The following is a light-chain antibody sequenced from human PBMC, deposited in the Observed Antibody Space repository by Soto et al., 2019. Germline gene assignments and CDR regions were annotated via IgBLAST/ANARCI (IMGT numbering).Light chain of an antibody. CDR1: QSVSRNY. V-gene: IGKV3-20*01. J-gene: IGKJ1*01. Sequence: EIVLTQSPGTLSLSPGERATVSCRASQSVSRNYLVWYQQKPGQAPRLLIYGASGRATGIPDRFSGSGSGTDFTLTISRLEPEDFAVYYCQQYGSSGTFGQGTKVE. CDR2: GAS. CDR3: QQYGSSGT.